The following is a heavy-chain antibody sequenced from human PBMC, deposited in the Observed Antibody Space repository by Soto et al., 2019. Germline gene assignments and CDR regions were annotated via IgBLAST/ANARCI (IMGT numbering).Heavy chain of an antibody. D-gene: IGHD2-2*01. Sequence: GGSLGLSCVDAGFIINSPPMNGVRQPPGKGLEWLSVISYDGSKKYYAVSVKGRFNISRADYKNTWYLQMQILIADDTAVYYCTKARCSGTCCYFRYCGQGTLVTFSS. V-gene: IGHV3-30-3*01. CDR3: TKARCSGTCCYFRY. CDR1: GFIINSPP. CDR2: ISYDGSKK. J-gene: IGHJ4*03.